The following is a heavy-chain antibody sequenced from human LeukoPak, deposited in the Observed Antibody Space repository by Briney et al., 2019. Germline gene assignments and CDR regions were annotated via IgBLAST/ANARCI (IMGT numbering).Heavy chain of an antibody. CDR1: GSGFTFSSNW. D-gene: IGHD3-16*01. Sequence: GGSLRLSCAASGSGFTFSSNWMHWVRQAPGKGLVWVSCINSVGSSTSYADSVKGRFTISRDNAKNTLYLQMNSLRAEDTAVYYCGSTGLVGGEWIIDYWGQGTLVTVSP. V-gene: IGHV3-74*01. J-gene: IGHJ4*02. CDR3: GSTGLVGGEWIIDY. CDR2: INSVGSST.